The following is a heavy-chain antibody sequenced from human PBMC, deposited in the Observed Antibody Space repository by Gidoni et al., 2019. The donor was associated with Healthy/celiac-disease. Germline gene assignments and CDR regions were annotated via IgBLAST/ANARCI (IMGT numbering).Heavy chain of an antibody. CDR1: GYTFTSYY. CDR2: INPSGGST. D-gene: IGHD6-6*01. Sequence: QVQLVQSGAEVKKPGASVKVSCKASGYTFTSYYMHWVRQAPGQGLEWMGIINPSGGSTSYAQKFQGRVTMTRDTSTSTVYMELSSLRSEDTAVYYCARDLEQLVRGYYYYGMDVWGQGTTVTVSS. CDR3: ARDLEQLVRGYYYYGMDV. V-gene: IGHV1-46*01. J-gene: IGHJ6*02.